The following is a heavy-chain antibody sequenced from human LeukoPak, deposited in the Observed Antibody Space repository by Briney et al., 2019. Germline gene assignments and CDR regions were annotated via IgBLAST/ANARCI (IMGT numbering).Heavy chain of an antibody. Sequence: ASVKVSCKASGYTFTSYYMHWVRQAPGQGLEWMGIINPSGGSTSYAQKFQGRVTMARDTSTSTVYMELSSLRSEDTAVYYCARGANLLRFLEWSITDSYYYYMDVWGKGTTVTVSS. CDR1: GYTFTSYY. V-gene: IGHV1-46*01. CDR2: INPSGGST. D-gene: IGHD3-3*01. J-gene: IGHJ6*03. CDR3: ARGANLLRFLEWSITDSYYYYMDV.